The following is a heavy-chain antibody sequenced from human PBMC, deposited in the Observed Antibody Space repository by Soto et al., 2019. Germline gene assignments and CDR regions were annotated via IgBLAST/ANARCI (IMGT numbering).Heavy chain of an antibody. CDR3: ARRCSGCSCYYAFDI. J-gene: IGHJ3*02. V-gene: IGHV3-7*01. Sequence: EVQLVESGGGLVQPGGSLRLSCAASGFTFSSYWMSWVRQAPGKGLEWVANIKQDGSEKYYVDSVKGRFTISRDNAKNSLYLQMNSLRGEDTAVYYCARRCSGCSCYYAFDIWDQGTMVTGSS. CDR1: GFTFSSYW. D-gene: IGHD2-15*01. CDR2: IKQDGSEK.